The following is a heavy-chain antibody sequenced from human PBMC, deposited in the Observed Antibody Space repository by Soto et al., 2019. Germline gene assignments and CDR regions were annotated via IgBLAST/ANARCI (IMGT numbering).Heavy chain of an antibody. Sequence: EVQLLESGGGLVQPGGSLRLSCAASGFTFSSYAMSWVRQAPGKGLEWVSAISGSGGSTYYADSVKGRFTISRDNSKNTLYLQRNGLRAEDTVVYYCAKRGGLEQRYDEWGYFDFWGQGTLVTVAS. CDR1: GFTFSSYA. V-gene: IGHV3-23*01. D-gene: IGHD6-25*01. CDR2: ISGSGGST. J-gene: IGHJ4*02. CDR3: AKRGGLEQRYDEWGYFDF.